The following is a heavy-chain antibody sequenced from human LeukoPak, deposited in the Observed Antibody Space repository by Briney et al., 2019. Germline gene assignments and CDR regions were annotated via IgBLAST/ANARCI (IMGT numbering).Heavy chain of an antibody. CDR3: ARGFSH. Sequence: ETLSLTCAVYGGSFIDYYWSWLRQPPGKGLEWIGEIDHSGSTTYNPSLKSRVTISVGTSKNQFSLKLNSVTAAGTAVYYCARGFSHWGQGTLVTVSS. V-gene: IGHV4-34*01. D-gene: IGHD3-3*01. J-gene: IGHJ4*02. CDR2: IDHSGST. CDR1: GGSFIDYY.